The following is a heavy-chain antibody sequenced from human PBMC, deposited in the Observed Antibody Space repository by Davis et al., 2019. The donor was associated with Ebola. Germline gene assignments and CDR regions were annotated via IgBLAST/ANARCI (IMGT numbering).Heavy chain of an antibody. CDR2: IKSKTDGGTT. Sequence: ESLKTPCAASGFTFSNAWMSWVRQAPGKGLEWVGRIKSKTDGGTTDYAAPVKGRFTISRDDSKNKLYLQMNSLKTEDTAVYYCTTAYDFWKGDHDWGQGTLVTVSS. J-gene: IGHJ4*02. CDR3: TTAYDFWKGDHD. V-gene: IGHV3-15*01. CDR1: GFTFSNAW. D-gene: IGHD3-3*01.